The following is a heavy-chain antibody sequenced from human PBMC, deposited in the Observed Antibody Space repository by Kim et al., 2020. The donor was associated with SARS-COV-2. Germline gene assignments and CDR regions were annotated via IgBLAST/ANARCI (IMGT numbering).Heavy chain of an antibody. V-gene: IGHV3-33*06. CDR2: IWYDESNK. D-gene: IGHD3-16*01. CDR3: AKEIKKGGYYSYYGMDI. CDR1: GFTFSNYA. J-gene: IGHJ6*02. Sequence: GGSLRLSCAASGFTFSNYAMHWVRQAPGRGLEWVAVIWYDESNKYYADSVKGQFTISRDNSKNTLYLQMNSLRVEDTAVYYCAKEIKKGGYYSYYGMDIWGQGTTVTVSS.